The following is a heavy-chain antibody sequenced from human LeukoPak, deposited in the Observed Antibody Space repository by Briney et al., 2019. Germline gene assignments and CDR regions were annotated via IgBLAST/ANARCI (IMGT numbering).Heavy chain of an antibody. Sequence: GESLKISCKGSGYSFTSYWIGWVRQMPGKGLEWMGIIYPGDSDTRYSPSFQGQVAISADKSINTAYLQWSSLKASDTAMYYCARRSSGSYDYYYMDVWGKGTTVTVSS. CDR2: IYPGDSDT. CDR3: ARRSSGSYDYYYMDV. V-gene: IGHV5-51*01. D-gene: IGHD1-26*01. CDR1: GYSFTSYW. J-gene: IGHJ6*03.